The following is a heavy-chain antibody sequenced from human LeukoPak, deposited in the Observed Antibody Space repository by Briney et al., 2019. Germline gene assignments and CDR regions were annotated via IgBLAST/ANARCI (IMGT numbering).Heavy chain of an antibody. Sequence: GGSLRLSCAVSGFTFSTYSMNWVRQAPGKGLEWVASISGSSTTIYYADSVKGRFTISRDNVKASLYLQMISLRDEDTAVYYCARRLGTTMLDYWGQGTLVTVS. CDR1: GFTFSTYS. J-gene: IGHJ4*02. CDR2: ISGSSTTI. V-gene: IGHV3-48*02. CDR3: ARRLGTTMLDY. D-gene: IGHD1-26*01.